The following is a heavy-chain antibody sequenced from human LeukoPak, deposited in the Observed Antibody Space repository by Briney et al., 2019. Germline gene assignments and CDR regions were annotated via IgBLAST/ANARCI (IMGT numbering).Heavy chain of an antibody. CDR3: AREAQFRRGTFDI. CDR1: GGSISSSSYY. Sequence: SETLSLTCTVSGGSISSSSYYWGWIRQPPGKGLEWIGYIYYSGSTNYNPSLKSRVTISVDTSKNQFSLKLSSVTAADTAVYYCAREAQFRRGTFDIWGQGTMVTVSS. J-gene: IGHJ3*02. V-gene: IGHV4-61*01. CDR2: IYYSGST.